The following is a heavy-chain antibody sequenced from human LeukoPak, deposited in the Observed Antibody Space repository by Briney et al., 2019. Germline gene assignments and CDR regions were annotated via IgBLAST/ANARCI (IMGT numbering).Heavy chain of an antibody. V-gene: IGHV3-64*01. D-gene: IGHD5-18*01. CDR3: ARGNKGYSYGSDI. Sequence: GGSLILSCSASGFTFSSHGMHWVRQAPGKGLEYVAAINGNGGSTYYANSVKGRFTISRDNSKNTLYLQMGSLRPEDMAVYYCARGNKGYSYGSDIWGQGTMVTVSS. CDR1: GFTFSSHG. J-gene: IGHJ3*02. CDR2: INGNGGST.